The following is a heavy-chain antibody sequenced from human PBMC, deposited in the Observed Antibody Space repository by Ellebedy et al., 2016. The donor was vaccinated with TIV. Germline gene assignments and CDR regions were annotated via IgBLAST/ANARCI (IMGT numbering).Heavy chain of an antibody. CDR1: GFTFSSYS. D-gene: IGHD1-26*01. Sequence: GESLKISCAASGFTFSSYSMNWVRQAPGKGLEWVSSISSSSSYIYYADSVKGRFTISRDNSKNTLYLQMNSLRAEDTAVYYCARARDGEWELPCYWGQGTLVTVSS. CDR3: ARARDGEWELPCY. CDR2: ISSSSSYI. V-gene: IGHV3-21*01. J-gene: IGHJ4*02.